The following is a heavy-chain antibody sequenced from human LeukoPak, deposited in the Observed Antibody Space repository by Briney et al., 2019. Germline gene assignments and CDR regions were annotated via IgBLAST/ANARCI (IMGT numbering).Heavy chain of an antibody. CDR3: ARDGYYDSSGYLGY. Sequence: SETLSLTCAVSGYSISSGYYWGWIRQPPGKGLEWIGSIYHSGSTYYNPSLKSRVTISVDTSKNQFSLKLSPVTAADTAVYYCARDGYYDSSGYLGYWGQGTLVTVSS. CDR2: IYHSGST. J-gene: IGHJ4*02. D-gene: IGHD3-22*01. CDR1: GYSISSGYY. V-gene: IGHV4-38-2*02.